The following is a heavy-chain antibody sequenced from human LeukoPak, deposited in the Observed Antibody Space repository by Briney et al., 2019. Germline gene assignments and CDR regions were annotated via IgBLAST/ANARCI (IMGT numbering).Heavy chain of an antibody. CDR2: INPSGGST. V-gene: IGHV1-46*01. Sequence: SVKVSCKASGYTFTSYYMHWVRQAPGQGLEWMGIINPSGGSTSYAQKFQGRVTMTRDTSTSTVYMELSSLRSEDTAVYYCARGDSSSGYYYSFFDYWGQGTLVTVSS. J-gene: IGHJ4*02. CDR1: GYTFTSYY. D-gene: IGHD3-22*01. CDR3: ARGDSSSGYYYSFFDY.